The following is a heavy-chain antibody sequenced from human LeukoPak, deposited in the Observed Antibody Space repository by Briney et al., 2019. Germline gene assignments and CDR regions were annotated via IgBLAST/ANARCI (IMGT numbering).Heavy chain of an antibody. D-gene: IGHD3-10*02. Sequence: PGGSLRLSCAASGFTFNEYAMNWVRQAPGKGLEWVSFISGGGAKTFYSDSVKGRFTISRDNSKNTVYLQMNSLRAEDTAIYYCAKCSASYYNDAFDIWGRGTMVTVSS. J-gene: IGHJ3*02. CDR3: AKCSASYYNDAFDI. V-gene: IGHV3-23*01. CDR2: ISGGGAKT. CDR1: GFTFNEYA.